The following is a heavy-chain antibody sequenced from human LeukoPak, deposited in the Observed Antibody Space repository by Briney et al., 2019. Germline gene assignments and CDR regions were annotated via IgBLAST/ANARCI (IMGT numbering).Heavy chain of an antibody. CDR2: IYTSGST. CDR3: AMGDYDSSGYREEWFDP. D-gene: IGHD3-22*01. Sequence: SETLSLTCTVSGGSISSYYWSWIRQPAGKGLEWIGRIYTSGSTNYNPSLKSRVTISVDTSKNQFSLKLSSVTDEDSAVYYCAMGDYDSSGYREEWFDPWGQGTQVTVSS. CDR1: GGSISSYY. V-gene: IGHV4-4*07. J-gene: IGHJ5*02.